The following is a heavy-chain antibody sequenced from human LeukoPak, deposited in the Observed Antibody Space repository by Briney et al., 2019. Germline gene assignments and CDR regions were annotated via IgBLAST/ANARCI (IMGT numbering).Heavy chain of an antibody. CDR3: ARETGYVNFYYYYMDV. V-gene: IGHV3-20*04. J-gene: IGHJ6*03. Sequence: GGSLRLSCVASGFTVSNNYMSWVRQAPGKGLEWVSGINWNGGSTGYADSVKGRFTISRDNAKNSLYLQMNSLRAEDTALYYCARETGYVNFYYYYMDVWGKGTTVTVSS. CDR1: GFTVSNNY. D-gene: IGHD1-14*01. CDR2: INWNGGST.